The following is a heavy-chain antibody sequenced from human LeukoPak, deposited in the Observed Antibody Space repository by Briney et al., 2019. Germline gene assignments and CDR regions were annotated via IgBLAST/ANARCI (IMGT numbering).Heavy chain of an antibody. CDR2: IYYRGST. Sequence: SETLSLTCTVSGGSISSYYWSWIRQPPGKGLEWIGYIYYRGSTNYNPSLKSRVTISVDTSKNQFSLKLSSVTAADTAVYYCARGERGNWFDPWGQGTLVTVSS. D-gene: IGHD3-16*01. V-gene: IGHV4-59*01. CDR3: ARGERGNWFDP. CDR1: GGSISSYY. J-gene: IGHJ5*02.